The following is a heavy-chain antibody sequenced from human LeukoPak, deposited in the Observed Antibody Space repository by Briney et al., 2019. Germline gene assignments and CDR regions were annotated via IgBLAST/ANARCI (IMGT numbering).Heavy chain of an antibody. D-gene: IGHD4-17*01. CDR1: GGSISSYY. CDR3: ARMSYGDHDIAY. CDR2: IYYSGST. V-gene: IGHV4-59*01. J-gene: IGHJ4*02. Sequence: SETLSLTCTVSGGSISSYYWSWIRQPPGKGLEWIGYIYYSGSTNYNPSLKSRVTIPVDTSKNQFSLKLSSVTAADTAVYYCARMSYGDHDIAYWGQGTLVTVSS.